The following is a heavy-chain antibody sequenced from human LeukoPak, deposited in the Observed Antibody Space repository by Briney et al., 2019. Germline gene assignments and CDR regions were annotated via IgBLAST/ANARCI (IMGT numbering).Heavy chain of an antibody. V-gene: IGHV3-48*04. J-gene: IGHJ4*02. D-gene: IGHD6-19*01. Sequence: PGRSLRLSCAASGFSFSSYAMHWVRQAPGKGLEWLSYISSSGRTINYADSVKGRFTISRDNAKRSLYLQMNSLRAEDTAVYYCAIGTVAGQASYHYPLDYWGQGTLVTVSS. CDR3: AIGTVAGQASYHYPLDY. CDR1: GFSFSSYA. CDR2: ISSSGRTI.